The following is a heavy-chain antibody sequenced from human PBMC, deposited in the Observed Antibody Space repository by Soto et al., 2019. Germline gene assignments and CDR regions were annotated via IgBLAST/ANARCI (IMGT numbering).Heavy chain of an antibody. CDR1: GGSISSGYYY. Sequence: PSETLSLTCSVSGGSISSGYYYWSWIRQPPGKGLEWIGNIYYSGNTYYNPSLKSRLIISIDTSKNQFSLKLSSVTAADTAVYYCARWGSYYYYGMDVWGQGTTVTVSS. J-gene: IGHJ6*02. V-gene: IGHV4-30-4*01. CDR3: ARWGSYYYYGMDV. D-gene: IGHD3-16*01. CDR2: IYYSGNT.